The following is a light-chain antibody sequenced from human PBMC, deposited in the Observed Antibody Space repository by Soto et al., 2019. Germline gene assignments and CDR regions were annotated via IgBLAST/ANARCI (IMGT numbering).Light chain of an antibody. V-gene: IGLV4-69*01. J-gene: IGLJ2*01. CDR2: LNSDGSH. CDR3: QTWGTAIRV. CDR1: SGHSTYA. Sequence: QLVLTQSPSASASLGGSDKLTCTLSSGHSTYAIAWHQQQPEKGPRYLMKLNSDGSHSKGDGIPDRFSGSSSGAERYLTISSLQSEDEADYYCQTWGTAIRVFGGGTKLTVL.